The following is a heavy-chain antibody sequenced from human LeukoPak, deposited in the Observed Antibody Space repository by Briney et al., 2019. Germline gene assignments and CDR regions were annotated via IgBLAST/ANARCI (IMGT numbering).Heavy chain of an antibody. CDR3: AVPMRDYYDSSGYAAFDI. CDR2: IIPIFGTA. CDR1: GGTFSSYA. V-gene: IGHV1-69*05. D-gene: IGHD3-22*01. Sequence: SVKVSCNASGGTFSSYAISWVRQAPGQGLEWMGGIIPIFGTANYAQKFQGRVTITTDESTSTAYMELSSLRSEDTAVYYCAVPMRDYYDSSGYAAFDIWGQGTMVTVSS. J-gene: IGHJ3*02.